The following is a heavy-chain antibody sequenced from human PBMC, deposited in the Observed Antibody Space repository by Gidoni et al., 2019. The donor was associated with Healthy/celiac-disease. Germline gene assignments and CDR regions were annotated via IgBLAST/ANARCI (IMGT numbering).Heavy chain of an antibody. CDR2: ISYDGSNK. CDR3: ARDPLGYCSSTSCRGNYFDY. D-gene: IGHD2-2*01. J-gene: IGHJ4*02. Sequence: QVQLVESGGGVVQPGRSLRLSCAASGFLFSRYAMHWVRQAPGKGLEWVAVISYDGSNKYYADSVKGRFTISRDNSKNTLYLQMNSLRAEDTAVYYCARDPLGYCSSTSCRGNYFDYWGQGTLVTVSS. CDR1: GFLFSRYA. V-gene: IGHV3-30-3*01.